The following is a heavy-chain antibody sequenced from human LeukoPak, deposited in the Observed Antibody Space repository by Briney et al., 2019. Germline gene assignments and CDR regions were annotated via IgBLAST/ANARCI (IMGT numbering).Heavy chain of an antibody. CDR3: ARLVSGSYSGVDY. CDR2: IYHSGST. J-gene: IGHJ4*02. D-gene: IGHD1-26*01. Sequence: PSETLSLTCAVSGYSISSGYDWAWIRPPPGKGLEWIGRIYHSGSTYYNPSLKSRVTISVDTSKNQFSLKLSSVTAADTAVYYCARLVSGSYSGVDYWGQGTLVTVSS. CDR1: GYSISSGYD. V-gene: IGHV4-38-2*01.